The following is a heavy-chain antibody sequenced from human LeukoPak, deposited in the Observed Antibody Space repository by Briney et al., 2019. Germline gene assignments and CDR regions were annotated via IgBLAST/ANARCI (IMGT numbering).Heavy chain of an antibody. J-gene: IGHJ4*02. CDR3: ARDDYGDIFDY. CDR1: GYTFSNYG. Sequence: ASVKVSCKASGYTFSNYGISWVRQAPGQGLEWMGWINAYNGYPNYAQKFQGRVTVTRDTSTSTAYMELRSLRSDDTAVYYCARDDYGDIFDYWGQGTLVTVSS. D-gene: IGHD3-16*01. V-gene: IGHV1-18*01. CDR2: INAYNGYP.